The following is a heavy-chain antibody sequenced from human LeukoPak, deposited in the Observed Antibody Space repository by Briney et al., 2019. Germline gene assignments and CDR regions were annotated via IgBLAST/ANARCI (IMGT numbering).Heavy chain of an antibody. V-gene: IGHV3-30-3*01. CDR3: ARDTPPYYDILTGYLDY. D-gene: IGHD3-9*01. J-gene: IGHJ4*02. CDR1: GFTFSSYA. Sequence: GGSLRLSCAASGFTFSSYAKHWVRQAPGKGLEWVAVISYDGSNKYYADSVRGRFTISRDNSKNTLYLQMNSLRAEDTAVYYCARDTPPYYDILTGYLDYWGQGTLVTVSS. CDR2: ISYDGSNK.